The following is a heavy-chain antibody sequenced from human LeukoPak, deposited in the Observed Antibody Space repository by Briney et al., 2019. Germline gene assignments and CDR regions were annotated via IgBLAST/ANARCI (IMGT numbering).Heavy chain of an antibody. CDR3: ARVRGYSYGSDAFDI. CDR2: IYYSGST. D-gene: IGHD5-18*01. Sequence: ASETLSLTCTVSGGSISSYYWNWIRQPPGKGLQWIGYIYYSGSTNYNPSLKSRVTISVDTSKNQLSLKLSSVTAADTAVFYCARVRGYSYGSDAFDIWGQGTVVTVSS. J-gene: IGHJ3*02. CDR1: GGSISSYY. V-gene: IGHV4-59*01.